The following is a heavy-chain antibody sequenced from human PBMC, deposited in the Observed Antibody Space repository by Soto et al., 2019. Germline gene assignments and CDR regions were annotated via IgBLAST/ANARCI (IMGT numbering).Heavy chain of an antibody. CDR1: GFTFSSYS. Sequence: PGGSLRLSCAASGFTFSSYSMNWVRQAPGKGLEWVSYISSSSSTIYYADSVKGRFTISRDNAKNSLYLQMNSLRAEDTAVYYCARHPGGIVVVTPYGMDVWGQGTTVTVSS. CDR3: ARHPGGIVVVTPYGMDV. D-gene: IGHD3-22*01. CDR2: ISSSSSTI. V-gene: IGHV3-48*01. J-gene: IGHJ6*02.